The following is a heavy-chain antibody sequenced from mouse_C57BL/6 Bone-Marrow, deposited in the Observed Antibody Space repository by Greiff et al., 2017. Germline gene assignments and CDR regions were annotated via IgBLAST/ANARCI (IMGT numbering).Heavy chain of an antibody. CDR1: GFTFSDFY. V-gene: IGHV7-1*01. D-gene: IGHD4-1*01. Sequence: EVQRVESGGGLVQSGRSLRLSCATSGFTFSDFYMEWVRQAPGKGLEWIAASRNKANDYTTEYSASVKGRFIVSRDTSQSILYLQMNALRAEDTAIYYCARDATGTPFAYWGQGTLVTVSA. CDR3: ARDATGTPFAY. CDR2: SRNKANDYTT. J-gene: IGHJ3*01.